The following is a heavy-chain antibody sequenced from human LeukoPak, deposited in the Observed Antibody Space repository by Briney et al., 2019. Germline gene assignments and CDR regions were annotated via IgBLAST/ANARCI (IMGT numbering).Heavy chain of an antibody. CDR3: ARGVGNSHAYYYYMDV. J-gene: IGHJ6*03. CDR1: GGSFIGYY. Sequence: PSETLSLTCAVYGGSFIGYYWSWIRQPPGKGLEWIGEINHSGSTNYNPSLKSRVTISVDTSKNQFSLKLSSVTAADTAVSYCARGVGNSHAYYYYMDVWGKGTTVTVSS. V-gene: IGHV4-34*01. D-gene: IGHD4-23*01. CDR2: INHSGST.